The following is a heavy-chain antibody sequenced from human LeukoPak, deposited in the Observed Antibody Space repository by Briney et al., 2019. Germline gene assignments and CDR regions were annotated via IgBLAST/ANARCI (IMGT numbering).Heavy chain of an antibody. CDR3: ARGPYYCSGGSCTDYYYYYYMDV. Sequence: SQTLSLTCAISGDSVSSNSAAWNWIRQSPSRGLEWLGRTYYRSKWYNDYAVSVKSRITINPDTSKNQFSLQLNSVTPEDTAVYYCARGPYYCSGGSCTDYYYYYYMDVWGKGTTVTVSS. D-gene: IGHD2-15*01. CDR2: TYYRSKWYN. J-gene: IGHJ6*03. CDR1: GDSVSSNSAA. V-gene: IGHV6-1*01.